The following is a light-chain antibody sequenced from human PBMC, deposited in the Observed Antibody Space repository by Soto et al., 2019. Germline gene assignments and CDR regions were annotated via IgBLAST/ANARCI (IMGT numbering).Light chain of an antibody. CDR1: SSDVGGYNY. V-gene: IGLV2-8*01. CDR2: EVS. CDR3: SSYAGSNNRV. J-gene: IGLJ1*01. Sequence: QSALPQPPSASGSPGQSVTISCTGTSSDVGGYNYVSWYQQHPGKAPKLMIYEVSKRPSGVPDRFSGSKSGNTASLTVSGLQAEDEADYYCSSYAGSNNRVLGTGTKVTVL.